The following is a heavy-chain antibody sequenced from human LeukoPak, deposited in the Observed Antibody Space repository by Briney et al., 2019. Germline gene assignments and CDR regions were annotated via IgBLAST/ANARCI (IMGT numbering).Heavy chain of an antibody. Sequence: GASVKVSCKASGYTFTNFGISWVRQAPGQGLEWMGWITPYNGNTNYAQTLQGRVTMTTDTSTSTAYMELRSLRSEDTAVYYCARGGGVATMLDYWGQGTLVTVSS. CDR2: ITPYNGNT. J-gene: IGHJ4*02. CDR1: GYTFTNFG. V-gene: IGHV1-18*01. D-gene: IGHD5-12*01. CDR3: ARGGGVATMLDY.